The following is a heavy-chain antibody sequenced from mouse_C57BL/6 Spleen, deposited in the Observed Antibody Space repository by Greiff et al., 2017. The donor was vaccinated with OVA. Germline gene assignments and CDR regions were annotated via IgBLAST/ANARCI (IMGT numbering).Heavy chain of an antibody. CDR3: AREELLRFYAMDY. CDR2: IYPRDGST. V-gene: IGHV1-78*01. J-gene: IGHJ4*01. Sequence: VKLVESDAELVKPGASVKISCKVSGYTFTDHTIHWMKQRPEQGLEWIGYIYPRDGSTKYNEKFKGKATLTADKSSSTAYMQLNSLTSEDSAVYFCAREELLRFYAMDYWGQGTSVTASS. CDR1: GYTFTDHT. D-gene: IGHD1-1*01.